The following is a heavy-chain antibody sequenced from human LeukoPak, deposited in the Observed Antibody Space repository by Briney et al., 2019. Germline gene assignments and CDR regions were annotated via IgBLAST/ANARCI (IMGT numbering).Heavy chain of an antibody. CDR2: TSYDGSHK. CDR1: GFTFYNYA. J-gene: IGHJ6*03. D-gene: IGHD6-19*01. Sequence: GGSLRLSCAASGFTFYNYAFHWVRQAPGKGLEWVALTSYDGSHKYYADSVKGRFTISRDNSKNTLYLQMNSLRAEDTAVYYCARVHSSDWNAYFYYLDVWGKGTTVTVS. V-gene: IGHV3-30*04. CDR3: ARVHSSDWNAYFYYLDV.